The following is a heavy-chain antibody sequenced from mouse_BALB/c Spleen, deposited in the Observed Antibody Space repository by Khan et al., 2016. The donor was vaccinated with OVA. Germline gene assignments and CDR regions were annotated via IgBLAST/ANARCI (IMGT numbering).Heavy chain of an antibody. CDR2: ISYRGST. J-gene: IGHJ2*01. D-gene: IGHD2-12*01. Sequence: EVQLQEPGPGLVKPSQSLSLTCTVTGYSITSGYGWNWIRQFPGNKLEWMGYISYRGSTNYNPSLKSRISITRDTSKNQCFLQLNSVTTEDTATYYCARTTRIKYWGQGTTLTVSS. V-gene: IGHV3-2*02. CDR3: ARTTRIKY. CDR1: GYSITSGYG.